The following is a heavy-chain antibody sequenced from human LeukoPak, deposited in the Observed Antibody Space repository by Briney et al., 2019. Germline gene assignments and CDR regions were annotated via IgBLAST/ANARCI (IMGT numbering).Heavy chain of an antibody. CDR2: IYHSGST. CDR3: ARAVAGTSGDFDY. V-gene: IGHV4-4*02. Sequence: SETLSLTCAVSGASISSSNWWSWVRQPPGKGLEWIGEIYHSGSTNYNPSLKSRVTISVDKSKNQFSLKLSSVTAADTAVYYCARAVAGTSGDFDYWGQGSLVTVSS. D-gene: IGHD6-19*01. CDR1: GASISSSNW. J-gene: IGHJ4*02.